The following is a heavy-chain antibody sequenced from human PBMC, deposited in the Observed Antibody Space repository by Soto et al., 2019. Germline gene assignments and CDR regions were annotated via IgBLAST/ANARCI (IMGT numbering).Heavy chain of an antibody. CDR3: ARRPKRGSYSWCFDF. D-gene: IGHD1-26*01. CDR2: IYYSGST. V-gene: IGHV4-39*01. Sequence: SETLSLTCTVAGGYISSSSCYWGWIRKPPGKGLEWIGSIYYSGSTYYNPSLKSRVTISVDTSKNQFSLKLISVTAADTAVYFCARRPKRGSYSWCFDFWGPGTLVTVSS. CDR1: GGYISSSSCY. J-gene: IGHJ4*02.